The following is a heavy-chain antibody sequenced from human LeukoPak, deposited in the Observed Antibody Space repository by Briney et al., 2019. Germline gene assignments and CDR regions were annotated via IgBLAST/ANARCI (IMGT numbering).Heavy chain of an antibody. J-gene: IGHJ4*02. V-gene: IGHV3-23*01. CDR2: LSGSGGTT. Sequence: PGGSLRLSCAASGFTISNYVMSWVRQAPGKGLEWVSGLSGSGGTTYYVDSVKGRFTISRDNSKNTLYLLMNSLRAEDTAVYYCAKDRVGAMLYFDYWGQGTLVTVSS. CDR1: GFTISNYV. CDR3: AKDRVGAMLYFDY. D-gene: IGHD1-26*01.